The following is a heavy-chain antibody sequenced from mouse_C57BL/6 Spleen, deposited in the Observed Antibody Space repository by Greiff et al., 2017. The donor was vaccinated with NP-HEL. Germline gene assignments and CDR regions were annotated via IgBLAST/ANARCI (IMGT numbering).Heavy chain of an antibody. CDR1: GFTFSSYG. Sequence: EVHLVESGGDLVKPGGSLKLSCAASGFTFSSYGMSWVRQTPDKRLEWVATISSGGSYTYYPDSVKGRFTISRDNAKNTLYLQMSSLKSEDTAMYYCARQVDGSARGFDYWGQGTTLTVSS. J-gene: IGHJ2*01. CDR3: ARQVDGSARGFDY. D-gene: IGHD1-1*01. V-gene: IGHV5-6*01. CDR2: ISSGGSYT.